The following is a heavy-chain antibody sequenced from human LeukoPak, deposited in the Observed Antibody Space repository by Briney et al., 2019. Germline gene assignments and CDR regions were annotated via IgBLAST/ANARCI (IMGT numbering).Heavy chain of an antibody. Sequence: PSETLSLTCTVSGDSIRNYCWSWIRQPPGKGLECIGYMYYSGSTNYNPSLKSRVTISVDTSKNQFSLKLSSVTAADTAVYYCARVRRTTPLGYYYYMDVWGKGTTATVSS. CDR1: GDSIRNYC. CDR2: MYYSGST. V-gene: IGHV4-59*12. CDR3: ARVRRTTPLGYYYYMDV. D-gene: IGHD4-11*01. J-gene: IGHJ6*03.